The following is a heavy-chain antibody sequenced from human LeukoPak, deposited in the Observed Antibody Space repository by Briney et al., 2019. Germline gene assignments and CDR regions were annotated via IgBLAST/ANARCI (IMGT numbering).Heavy chain of an antibody. CDR2: MNPNSGNT. Sequence: GASVKVSCKASGYTFNNYDINWVRQAPGQGREWMGWMNPNSGNTGYAQKFQGRFTLTRETFISTAYMELSSLRSDDTAVYYCVRAMAPLDTFNYQYAMDVWGQGTMVTVSS. D-gene: IGHD5-24*01. CDR3: VRAMAPLDTFNYQYAMDV. CDR1: GYTFNNYD. J-gene: IGHJ6*02. V-gene: IGHV1-8*01.